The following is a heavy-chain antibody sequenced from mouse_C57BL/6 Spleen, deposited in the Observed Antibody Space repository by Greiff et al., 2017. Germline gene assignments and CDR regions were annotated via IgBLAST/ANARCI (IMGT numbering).Heavy chain of an antibody. J-gene: IGHJ3*01. Sequence: EVKLQESGPGLAKPSQTLSLSCTASGYSFTSDYWNWIRKFPGHKLEYMGYISYSGSTYYNPSLKSRISITRDTAKNKYYLQLNCVTTEDTATYYCARAGGLRPFAYWGQGTLVTVSA. D-gene: IGHD2-4*01. CDR3: ARAGGLRPFAY. CDR2: ISYSGST. V-gene: IGHV3-8*01. CDR1: GYSFTSDY.